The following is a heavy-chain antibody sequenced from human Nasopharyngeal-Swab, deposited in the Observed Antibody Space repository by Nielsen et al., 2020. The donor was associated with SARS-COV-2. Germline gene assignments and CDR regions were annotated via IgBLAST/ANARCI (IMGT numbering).Heavy chain of an antibody. CDR2: INTNTGNP. J-gene: IGHJ5*02. CDR1: GYTFTSYA. CDR3: ARGRAIAVAGTRGYNWFDP. D-gene: IGHD6-19*01. V-gene: IGHV7-4-1*02. Sequence: ASVKVSCKASGYTFTSYAMNWVRQAPGQGLEWMGWINTNTGNPTYAQGFTGRFVFSLDTSVSTAYLQISSLKAEDTAVYYCARGRAIAVAGTRGYNWFDPWGQGTLVTVSS.